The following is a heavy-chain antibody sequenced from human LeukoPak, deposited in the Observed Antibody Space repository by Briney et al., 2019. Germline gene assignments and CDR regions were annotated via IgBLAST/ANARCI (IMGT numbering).Heavy chain of an antibody. D-gene: IGHD3-16*02. J-gene: IGHJ4*02. CDR3: ARGYTFYEY. Sequence: GGSLRLSCAASGFTFSSYAMSWVRQAPGKGLEWVSAISGSGGSTYYADSVKGRFTISRDNSKNTLFLQMTGLRAEDTAVFYCARGYTFYEYWGQGTLVTVSS. CDR1: GFTFSSYA. CDR2: ISGSGGST. V-gene: IGHV3-23*01.